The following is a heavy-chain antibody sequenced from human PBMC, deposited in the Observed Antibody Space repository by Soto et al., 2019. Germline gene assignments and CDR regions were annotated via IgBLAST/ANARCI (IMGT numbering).Heavy chain of an antibody. V-gene: IGHV1-2*02. CDR1: GYTFTGYY. Sequence: ASVKVSCKASGYTFTGYYMHWVRQAPGQGLEGMGWINPNSGGTNYAQKFQGRVTMTRDTSISTAYMELSRLRSDDTAVYYCARGRYCSSTSCYREGDRFDPWGQGTLVTVSS. CDR2: INPNSGGT. D-gene: IGHD2-2*01. J-gene: IGHJ5*02. CDR3: ARGRYCSSTSCYREGDRFDP.